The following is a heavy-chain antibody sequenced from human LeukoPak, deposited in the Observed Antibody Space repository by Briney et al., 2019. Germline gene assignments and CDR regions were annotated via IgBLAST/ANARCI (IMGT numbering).Heavy chain of an antibody. CDR2: IYNGGSA. CDR1: GVSVSTYY. V-gene: IGHV4-59*08. D-gene: IGHD3-16*02. Sequence: SETLSLTCTVSGVSVSTYYWSWIRQPPGKGLEWIGYIYNGGSANYNPSLKSRVAISLDTSKSQFSLKLTSVTATDTAVYYCARHVRYSYVFFDYWGQGTLVTVSS. J-gene: IGHJ4*02. CDR3: ARHVRYSYVFFDY.